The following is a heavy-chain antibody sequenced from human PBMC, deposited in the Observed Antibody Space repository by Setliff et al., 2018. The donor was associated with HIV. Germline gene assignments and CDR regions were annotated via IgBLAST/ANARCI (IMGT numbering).Heavy chain of an antibody. CDR1: GDSISGYY. CDR2: IYSSGTT. V-gene: IGHV4-59*01. D-gene: IGHD5-12*01. CDR3: ARHGVIWERLRPLLYFDS. Sequence: PSETLSLTCTVSGDSISGYYWSWIRRPPGQGLEWIGYIYSSGTTNYNPSLRSRLTISLDTSEKQFSLKLTSVTAADTAVYYCARHGVIWERLRPLLYFDSWGQGTLVTVSS. J-gene: IGHJ4*02.